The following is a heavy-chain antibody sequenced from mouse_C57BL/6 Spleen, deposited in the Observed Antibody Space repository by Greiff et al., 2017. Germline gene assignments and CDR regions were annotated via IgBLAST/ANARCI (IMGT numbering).Heavy chain of an antibody. CDR1: GFSLTSYG. CDR2: IWSDGST. Sequence: VQLQESGPGLVAPSQSLSITCTVSGFSLTSYGVHWVRQPPGKGLEWLVLIWSDGSTTYNSAPKSRLCISKDNTKSQVFLKMNSRQTDDTAMYYWAREVELRHYYAMDYWGQGTSVTVSS. CDR3: AREVELRHYYAMDY. V-gene: IGHV2-6*03. J-gene: IGHJ4*01. D-gene: IGHD1-1*01.